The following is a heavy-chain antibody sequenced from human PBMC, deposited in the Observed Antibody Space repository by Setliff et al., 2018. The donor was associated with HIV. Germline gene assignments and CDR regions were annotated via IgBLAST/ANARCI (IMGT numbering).Heavy chain of an antibody. Sequence: RASVKVSCKASGYTFTDYAIHWLRQAPGQGLEWMGLINPSGGSTSCAQKFQGRVTVTRDTSTNTVYMELTSLRSDDTAVYYCAREEDGEPWGQGTLVTVSS. V-gene: IGHV1-46*01. CDR1: GYTFTDYA. CDR2: INPSGGST. J-gene: IGHJ4*02. CDR3: AREEDGEP. D-gene: IGHD3-10*01.